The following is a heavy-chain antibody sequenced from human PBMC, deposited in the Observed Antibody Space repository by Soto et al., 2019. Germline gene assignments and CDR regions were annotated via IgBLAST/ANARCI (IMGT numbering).Heavy chain of an antibody. V-gene: IGHV3-23*01. D-gene: IGHD3-10*01. J-gene: IGHJ4*02. CDR3: AKGRGGSGSLTPRVDF. Sequence: EVQLLESGGGLVQPGGSLRLSCAASGFTFNNYAMTWVRQAPGKGLEWVSAISGGGDTTSYADSVKGRFTVSRDGSKNTLYLHMSSLRAEDTALYYCAKGRGGSGSLTPRVDFWGQGTLVTVS. CDR2: ISGGGDTT. CDR1: GFTFNNYA.